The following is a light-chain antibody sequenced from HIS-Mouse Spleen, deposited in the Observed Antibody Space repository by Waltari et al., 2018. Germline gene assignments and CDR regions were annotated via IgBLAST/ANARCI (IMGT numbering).Light chain of an antibody. Sequence: QSALTQPASVSGSPGQSITISCTGTSSDVGGYNYVSWYQQHPGKAPNLMIYEVSNRPSGVSNRVSGSKSGNTASLTISGLQAEDEADYYCRSYTSSSTRVFGGGTKLTVL. J-gene: IGLJ3*02. CDR1: SSDVGGYNY. CDR2: EVS. CDR3: RSYTSSSTRV. V-gene: IGLV2-14*01.